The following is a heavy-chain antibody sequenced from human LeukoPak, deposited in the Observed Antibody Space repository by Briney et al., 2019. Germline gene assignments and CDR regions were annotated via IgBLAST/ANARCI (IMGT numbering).Heavy chain of an antibody. D-gene: IGHD3-10*01. Sequence: GGSLRLSCAASGFTFSTTWMSWVRQAPGKGPEWVGRIVARSVGCTTDYAAPVEGRFRISRDDSKKTVYLQMTSLMTEDTAVYYCVTNYYESGSSYLFDYWGQGTLVTVSS. V-gene: IGHV3-15*04. J-gene: IGHJ4*02. CDR1: GFTFSTTW. CDR2: IVARSVGCTT. CDR3: VTNYYESGSSYLFDY.